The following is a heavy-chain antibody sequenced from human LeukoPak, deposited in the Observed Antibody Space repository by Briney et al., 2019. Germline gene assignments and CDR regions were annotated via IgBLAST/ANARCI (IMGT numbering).Heavy chain of an antibody. J-gene: IGHJ4*02. D-gene: IGHD6-6*01. Sequence: SVKVSCKASGGTFSSYTISWVRQAPGQGLEWMGRMIPILGIANYAQKFQGRVTITADKSTSTAYMELSSLRSEDTAVYYCAVIAAQAFDYWGQGTLVTVSS. CDR3: AVIAAQAFDY. V-gene: IGHV1-69*02. CDR2: MIPILGIA. CDR1: GGTFSSYT.